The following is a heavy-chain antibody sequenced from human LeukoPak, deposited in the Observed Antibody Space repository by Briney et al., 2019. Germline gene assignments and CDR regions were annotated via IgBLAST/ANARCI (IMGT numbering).Heavy chain of an antibody. V-gene: IGHV4-34*01. D-gene: IGHD3-10*01. CDR2: INHSGST. J-gene: IGHJ5*02. Sequence: NPSETLSLTCTVYGGSFSGYYWSCIRQPPRKGLEWIGEINHSGSTNYNPPLKSRVTISVDTSKNQFSLKLSSVTAADTAVYYCARHRGSGLLWFGELFTNWFDPWGQGTLVTVSS. CDR1: GGSFSGYY. CDR3: ARHRGSGLLWFGELFTNWFDP.